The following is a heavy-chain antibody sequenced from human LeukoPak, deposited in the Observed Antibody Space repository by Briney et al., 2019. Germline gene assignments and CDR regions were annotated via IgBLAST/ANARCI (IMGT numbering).Heavy chain of an antibody. V-gene: IGHV4-34*01. CDR1: GGSISSYY. CDR3: ARAGDHDSSGYIDY. CDR2: INHSGST. J-gene: IGHJ4*02. Sequence: SETLSLTCTVSGGSISSYYWSWIRQPPGKGLEWIGEINHSGSTNYNPSLKSRVTISVDTSKNQFSLKLSSVTAADTAVYYCARAGDHDSSGYIDYWGQGTLVTVSS. D-gene: IGHD3-22*01.